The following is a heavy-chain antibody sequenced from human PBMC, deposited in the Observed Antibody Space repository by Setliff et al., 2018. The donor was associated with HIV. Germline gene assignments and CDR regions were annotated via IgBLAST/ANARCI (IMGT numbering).Heavy chain of an antibody. Sequence: PSETLSLTCAVYGGSFSGYYWSWIRQPPGKGLEWIGSMHYSGTTYYNLSLKSRVTMAVDTSKNQLSLKLTSMTAADTAVYYCARAYEGSSPGGAFDIWGQGTMVTVSS. CDR3: ARAYEGSSPGGAFDI. D-gene: IGHD6-6*01. J-gene: IGHJ3*02. CDR2: MHYSGTT. CDR1: GGSFSGYY. V-gene: IGHV4-34*01.